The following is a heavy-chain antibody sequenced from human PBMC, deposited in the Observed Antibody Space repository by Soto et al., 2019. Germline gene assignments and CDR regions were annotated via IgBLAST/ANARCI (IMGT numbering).Heavy chain of an antibody. CDR3: ARDPGYDSRGYAFDY. J-gene: IGHJ4*02. D-gene: IGHD3-22*01. CDR1: GGNISSVDYY. CDR2: IYYSGST. V-gene: IGHV4-31*03. Sequence: CVSSTVSGGNISSVDYYWSWKKKHPGKGLEWIGYIYYSGSTYYNPSLKSRVTISVDTSTNQFSLKLSSVTAADTAVYYCARDPGYDSRGYAFDYWGQGTLVTVSS.